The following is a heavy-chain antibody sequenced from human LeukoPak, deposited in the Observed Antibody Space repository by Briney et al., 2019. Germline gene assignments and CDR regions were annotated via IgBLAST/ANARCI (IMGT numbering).Heavy chain of an antibody. CDR2: ISDSGNT. CDR3: ARDASIGLDV. V-gene: IGHV3-21*01. J-gene: IGHJ6*02. CDR1: GFRFGGST. D-gene: IGHD3-9*01. Sequence: GGSLRLSCAASGFRFGGSTISWVRQAPGKGLQWVSSISDSGNTYYAESLKGRITGSRDNAKNSLFLQMNSLRADDTAVYYCARDASIGLDVWGHGTTVTVSS.